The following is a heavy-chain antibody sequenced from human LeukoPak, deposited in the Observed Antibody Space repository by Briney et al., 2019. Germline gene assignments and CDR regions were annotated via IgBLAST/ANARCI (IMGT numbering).Heavy chain of an antibody. V-gene: IGHV3-7*03. CDR3: VRNLAVAGTCFDS. CDR2: IKQDGSDR. Sequence: GGSLRLSCAASGFTFRNYWMSWVRQAPGTGLEWVANIKQDGSDRNYVTSVRGRFTISRDNAESSLYLQMNSLRAEDTTLYYCVRNLAVAGTCFDSWGQGTLVTVSS. CDR1: GFTFRNYW. J-gene: IGHJ4*02. D-gene: IGHD6-19*01.